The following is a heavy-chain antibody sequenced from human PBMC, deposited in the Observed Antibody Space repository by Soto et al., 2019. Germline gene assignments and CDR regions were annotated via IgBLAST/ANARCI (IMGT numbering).Heavy chain of an antibody. D-gene: IGHD5-18*01. J-gene: IGHJ6*02. V-gene: IGHV1-2*02. CDR3: ARGGYSYVPGFYYGMDV. CDR1: GYTFTGYY. CDR2: INPNSGGT. Sequence: AASVKVSCKASGYTFTGYYMHWVRQAPGQGLEWMGWINPNSGGTNYAQKFQGRVTMTRDTSISTAYMEPSRLRSDDTAVYYCARGGYSYVPGFYYGMDVWGQGTTVTVSS.